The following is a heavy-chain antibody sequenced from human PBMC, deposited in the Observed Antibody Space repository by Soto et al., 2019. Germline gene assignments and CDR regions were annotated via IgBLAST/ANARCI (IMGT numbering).Heavy chain of an antibody. D-gene: IGHD1-1*01. CDR1: GYSFTSHY. CDR3: GRDQSRHDLLWWFDT. J-gene: IGHJ5*02. V-gene: IGHV1-46*03. Sequence: QVQLVQSGAEVKKPGASVKGSCKAIGYSFTSHYMHWGRQAPGQGLEWMGTIYPGGVNMAYAQKFKRRVPKTKDTSTITVNMELTSLTSEDTAVYFCGRDQSRHDLLWWFDTWGQGTLVTVSS. CDR2: IYPGGVNM.